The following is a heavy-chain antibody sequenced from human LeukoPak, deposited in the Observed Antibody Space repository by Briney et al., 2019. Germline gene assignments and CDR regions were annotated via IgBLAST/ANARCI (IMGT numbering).Heavy chain of an antibody. V-gene: IGHV3-21*01. J-gene: IGHJ6*02. Sequence: GGSLRLSCAASGFTFSSYSMNWVRQAPGKGLEWVSSISSSSSYIYYADSVKGRFTISRDNAKNPLYLQMNSLRAEDTAVYYCARGAIFGVARGYYGMDVWGQGTTVTVSS. CDR2: ISSSSSYI. CDR3: ARGAIFGVARGYYGMDV. CDR1: GFTFSSYS. D-gene: IGHD3-3*01.